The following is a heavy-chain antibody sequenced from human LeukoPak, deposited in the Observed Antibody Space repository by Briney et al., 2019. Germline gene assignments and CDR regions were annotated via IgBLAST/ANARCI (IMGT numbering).Heavy chain of an antibody. V-gene: IGHV3-9*01. J-gene: IGHJ4*02. CDR2: ISRNSGSI. Sequence: PGRSLRLSCAASRFTFDDYAMHWVRQAPGKGLEWVSGISRNSGSIGYADSVKGRFTISRDNAKNSLYLQMNSLRAEDTALYYCAKGGYYYDSSGYLHFDYWGQGTLVTVSS. D-gene: IGHD3-22*01. CDR3: AKGGYYYDSSGYLHFDY. CDR1: RFTFDDYA.